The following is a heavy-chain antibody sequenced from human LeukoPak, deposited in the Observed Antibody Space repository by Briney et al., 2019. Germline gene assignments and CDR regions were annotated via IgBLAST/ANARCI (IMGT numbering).Heavy chain of an antibody. V-gene: IGHV1-46*01. J-gene: IGHJ4*02. D-gene: IGHD1-26*01. CDR3: ARVGGDY. Sequence: GASLSVCSMAAGHTFTSYYMHWGRQAPGQGLEWMGIINPSGGSTSYAQKFQGRVTMTRDMSTSTVYMELSSLRSEDTAVYYCARVGGDYWGQGTLVTVSS. CDR2: INPSGGST. CDR1: GHTFTSYY.